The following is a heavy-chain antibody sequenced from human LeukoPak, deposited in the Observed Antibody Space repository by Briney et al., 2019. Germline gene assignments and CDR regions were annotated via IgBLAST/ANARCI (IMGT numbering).Heavy chain of an antibody. CDR2: INQPGSEK. CDR1: GFIFSTYW. Sequence: HPGGSLRLSCAASGFIFSTYWMSWVRQAPGKGLEWVANINQPGSEKYYVDSVKGRFTISIDNAKNSLFLQMNSLRAEDTAVYFCARVVVRLTNRFDLWGQGTLVIVSS. J-gene: IGHJ5*02. V-gene: IGHV3-7*05. CDR3: ARVVVRLTNRFDL. D-gene: IGHD2-15*01.